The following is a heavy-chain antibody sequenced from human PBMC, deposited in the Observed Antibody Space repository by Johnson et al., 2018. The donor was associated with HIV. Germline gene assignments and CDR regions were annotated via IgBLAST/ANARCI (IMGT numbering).Heavy chain of an antibody. J-gene: IGHJ3*01. CDR3: ARARGSSSGFFAFDV. V-gene: IGHV3-30*04. CDR2: ISYDGDFT. D-gene: IGHD6-6*01. Sequence: QVQLVESGGGVVQPGRSLRLSCAASGFTFSSYAMHWVRQAPGKGLEWVAVISYDGDFTYYADSVKGRFTISRDNSRNTLSLQIIRLRPEDTALYYCARARGSSSGFFAFDVWGPGTMVSVSS. CDR1: GFTFSSYA.